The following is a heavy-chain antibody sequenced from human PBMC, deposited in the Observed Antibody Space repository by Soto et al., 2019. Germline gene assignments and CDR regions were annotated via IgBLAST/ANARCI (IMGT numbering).Heavy chain of an antibody. V-gene: IGHV3-21*01. D-gene: IGHD3-22*01. CDR3: ASTYDSSGYYEGEAFDI. J-gene: IGHJ3*02. Sequence: PGGSLRLSCAAPGFTFSSYSMNWVRQAPGKGLEWVSSISSSSSYIYYADSVKGRFTISRDNAKNSLYLQMNSLRAEDTAVYYCASTYDSSGYYEGEAFDIWGQGTMVTVSS. CDR1: GFTFSSYS. CDR2: ISSSSSYI.